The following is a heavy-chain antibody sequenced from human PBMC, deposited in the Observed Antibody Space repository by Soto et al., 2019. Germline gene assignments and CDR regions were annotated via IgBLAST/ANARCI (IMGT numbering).Heavy chain of an antibody. J-gene: IGHJ4*02. Sequence: ASVKVSCKASGYTFTGYYMHWVRQAPGQGLEWMGWINPNSGGTNYAQKFQGWVTMTRDTSISTAYMELSRLRSDDTAVYYCARRYNWNDGGFYDWGQGTLVTVSS. CDR1: GYTFTGYY. CDR3: ARRYNWNDGGFYD. V-gene: IGHV1-2*04. CDR2: INPNSGGT. D-gene: IGHD1-1*01.